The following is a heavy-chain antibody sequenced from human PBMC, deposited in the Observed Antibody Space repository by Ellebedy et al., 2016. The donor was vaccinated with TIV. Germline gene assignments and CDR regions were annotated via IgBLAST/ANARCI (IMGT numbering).Heavy chain of an antibody. Sequence: GESLKISCAASGFTFSSYWMNWVRQAPGKGLEWVANIKEDGSEKYYVDSVKGRFTISRDNAKDSLYLQMNSLRDEDTAVYYCARGVGATISDYYYGMDVWGQGTTVTVSS. CDR2: IKEDGSEK. J-gene: IGHJ6*02. CDR1: GFTFSSYW. CDR3: ARGVGATISDYYYGMDV. V-gene: IGHV3-7*01. D-gene: IGHD1-26*01.